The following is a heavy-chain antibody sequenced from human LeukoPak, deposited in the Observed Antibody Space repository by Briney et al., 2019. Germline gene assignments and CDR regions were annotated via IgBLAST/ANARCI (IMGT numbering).Heavy chain of an antibody. J-gene: IGHJ4*02. Sequence: PSETLSLTCTVSGGSISSSSYYWAWIRQPPGKGLEWIGSVDYSGSTYHNPSLKSRVAISVDTSKNQFSLKLSSVTAADTAVYYCARLNVFSYRSDYRGQGTLVTVSS. D-gene: IGHD6-13*01. V-gene: IGHV4-39*01. CDR1: GGSISSSSYY. CDR2: VDYSGST. CDR3: ARLNVFSYRSDY.